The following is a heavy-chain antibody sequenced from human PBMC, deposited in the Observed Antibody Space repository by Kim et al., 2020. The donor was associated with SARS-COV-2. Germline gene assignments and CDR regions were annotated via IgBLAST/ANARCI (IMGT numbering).Heavy chain of an antibody. CDR1: GGSISSGGYY. CDR2: IYYSGST. V-gene: IGHV4-31*03. Sequence: SETLPLTCTVSGGSISSGGYYWSWIRQHPGKGLEWIGYIYYSGSTYYNPSLKSRVTISVDTSKNQFSLKLSSVTAADTAVYYCARDHVDIDVLRYFDWSSGGDAFDIWGQGTMVTVSS. D-gene: IGHD3-9*01. J-gene: IGHJ3*02. CDR3: ARDHVDIDVLRYFDWSSGGDAFDI.